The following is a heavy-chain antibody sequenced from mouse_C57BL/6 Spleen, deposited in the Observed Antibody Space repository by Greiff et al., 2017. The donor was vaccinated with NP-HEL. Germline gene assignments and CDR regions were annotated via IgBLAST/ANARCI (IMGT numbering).Heavy chain of an antibody. V-gene: IGHV5-17*01. Sequence: EVKLMESGGGLVKPGGSLKLSCAASGFTFSDYGMHWVRQAPEKGLEWVAYISSGSSTIYYADTVKGRFTISRDNAKNTLFLQMTSLRSEDTAMYYWSRNPYYYGSSYRYFDVWGKGTTVTVSS. CDR3: SRNPYYYGSSYRYFDV. CDR1: GFTFSDYG. CDR2: ISSGSSTI. J-gene: IGHJ1*03. D-gene: IGHD1-1*01.